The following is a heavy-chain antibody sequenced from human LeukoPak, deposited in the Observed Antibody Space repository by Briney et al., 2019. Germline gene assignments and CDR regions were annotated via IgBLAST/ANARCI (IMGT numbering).Heavy chain of an antibody. Sequence: ASVKVSCKASGYTFTGYYMHWVRQAPGHGLEWMGWINPNSGGTNYAQKFQGRVTMTRYTSISTAYMELSRLRSDDTAVYYCARNGDYDSSGYDAFDIWGQGTMVTVSS. CDR1: GYTFTGYY. D-gene: IGHD3-22*01. V-gene: IGHV1-2*02. J-gene: IGHJ3*02. CDR3: ARNGDYDSSGYDAFDI. CDR2: INPNSGGT.